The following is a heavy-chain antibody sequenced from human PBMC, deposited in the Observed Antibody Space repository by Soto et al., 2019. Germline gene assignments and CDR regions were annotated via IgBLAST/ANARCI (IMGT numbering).Heavy chain of an antibody. V-gene: IGHV1-46*01. CDR3: ATSTNDIFTGELYDFGY. Sequence: QVQLVQSGAEVKKTGASVTVSCKASGYTFTSYFVHWVRQAPGQGLEWMGLVNPTGGTTTDVRKFQGRVTMTRETSTGTASMELGSLRSDDTAIYYCATSTNDIFTGELYDFGYWGQGNLVIVSS. D-gene: IGHD3-9*01. CDR1: GYTFTSYF. J-gene: IGHJ4*02. CDR2: VNPTGGTT.